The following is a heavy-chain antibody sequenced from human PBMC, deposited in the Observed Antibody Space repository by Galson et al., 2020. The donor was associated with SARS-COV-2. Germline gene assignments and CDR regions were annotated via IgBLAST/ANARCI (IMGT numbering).Heavy chain of an antibody. J-gene: IGHJ4*02. D-gene: IGHD3-10*01. CDR3: ARDLTMVRGASLDY. Sequence: GGSLRLSCAASGFTFSSYSMNWVRQAPGKGLEWVSSISSSSYIYYADSVKGRFTISRDNAKNSLYLQMNSLRAEDTAVYYCARDLTMVRGASLDYWGQGTLVTVSS. CDR1: GFTFSSYS. V-gene: IGHV3-21*01. CDR2: ISSSSYI.